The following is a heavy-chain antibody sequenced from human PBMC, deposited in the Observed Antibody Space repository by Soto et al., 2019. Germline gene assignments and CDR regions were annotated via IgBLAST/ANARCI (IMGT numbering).Heavy chain of an antibody. Sequence: QVQLQESGPGLVKPSGTLSLTCAVSSGSISSSNWWSWVRQPPGKGLEWIGEIYHSGSTNSNPSLTSRVTISVDKSKSQFSLKLSSVTAADTAVYYCARAGYPMVRGGFDYWGQGTLVTVSS. CDR1: SGSISSSNW. J-gene: IGHJ4*02. V-gene: IGHV4-4*02. D-gene: IGHD3-10*01. CDR3: ARAGYPMVRGGFDY. CDR2: IYHSGST.